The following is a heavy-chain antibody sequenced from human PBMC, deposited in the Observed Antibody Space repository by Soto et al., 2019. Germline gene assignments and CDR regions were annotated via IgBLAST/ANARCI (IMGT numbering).Heavy chain of an antibody. Sequence: GGSLRLSCAASGFTFSSYSMNWVRQAPGKGLEWVSSISSSSSYIYYADSVKGRFTISRDNAKNSLYLQMNSLRAEDTAVYYCARVSSGSNWFDPWGQGTLVTVCS. J-gene: IGHJ5*02. CDR1: GFTFSSYS. D-gene: IGHD6-19*01. V-gene: IGHV3-21*01. CDR2: ISSSSSYI. CDR3: ARVSSGSNWFDP.